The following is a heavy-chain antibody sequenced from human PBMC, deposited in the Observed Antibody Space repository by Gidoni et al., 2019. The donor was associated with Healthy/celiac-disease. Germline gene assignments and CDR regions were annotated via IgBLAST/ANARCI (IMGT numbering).Heavy chain of an antibody. J-gene: IGHJ4*02. Sequence: QVQLQESGPGLVKPSQTLSLTCTVPGVSISSGDYYWSWIRQPPGKGLEWIGYIYYSGSTYYNPSLKSRVTISVDTSKNQFSLKLSSVTAADTAVYYCASNVLRYFDWLSYWGQGTLVTVSS. V-gene: IGHV4-30-4*01. CDR1: GVSISSGDYY. CDR3: ASNVLRYFDWLSY. D-gene: IGHD3-9*01. CDR2: IYYSGST.